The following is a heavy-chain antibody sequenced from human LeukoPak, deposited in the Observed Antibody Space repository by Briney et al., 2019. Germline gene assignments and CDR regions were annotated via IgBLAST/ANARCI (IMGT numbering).Heavy chain of an antibody. CDR3: AKAWGSRYYYGMDV. D-gene: IGHD3-16*01. V-gene: IGHV3-23*01. CDR1: GFTFSSYA. J-gene: IGHJ6*02. Sequence: GGSLRLSCAASGFTFSSYAMSWVRQAPGKGLEWVSIIGGGGTTTYYADSVKGRFTISRDNSKNTLYLQMDSLRAEDTAVYYCAKAWGSRYYYGMDVWGQGTTVTVSS. CDR2: IGGGGTTT.